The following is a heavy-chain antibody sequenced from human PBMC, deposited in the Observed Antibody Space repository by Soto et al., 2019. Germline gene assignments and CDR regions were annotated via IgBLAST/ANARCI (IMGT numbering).Heavy chain of an antibody. J-gene: IGHJ5*02. CDR3: AREWRVRWFDP. V-gene: IGHV1-69*13. D-gene: IGHD6-6*01. CDR1: GGTFSSYA. Sequence: ASVKVSCKASGGTFSSYAISWVRQAPGQGLEWMGGIIPIFGTANYAQKLQGRVTIPADESTSTAYMELSSLRSEDKAVYYCAREWRVRWFDPRGQGTLVTVSS. CDR2: IIPIFGTA.